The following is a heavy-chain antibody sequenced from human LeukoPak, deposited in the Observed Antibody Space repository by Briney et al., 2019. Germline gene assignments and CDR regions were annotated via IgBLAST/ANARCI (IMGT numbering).Heavy chain of an antibody. V-gene: IGHV3-23*01. J-gene: IGHJ4*02. Sequence: PGGSLRLSCVASGFTFSSYAMTWVRQAPGKGLEWVSSISGSGGSTYYADSVKGRFTISRDNSKNTLYLQMNSLRAEDTAVYYCAKTGYGDYGGFDYWGQGTLVTVSS. CDR3: AKTGYGDYGGFDY. CDR2: ISGSGGST. CDR1: GFTFSSYA. D-gene: IGHD4-17*01.